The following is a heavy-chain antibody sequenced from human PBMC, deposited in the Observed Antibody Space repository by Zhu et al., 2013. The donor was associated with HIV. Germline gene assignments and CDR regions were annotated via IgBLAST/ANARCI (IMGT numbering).Heavy chain of an antibody. CDR3: ARALRPTVMTMFNWFDP. CDR1: GYTLTNYY. J-gene: IGHJ5*02. Sequence: QVQLVQSGAEVKKPGASVKVSCKASGYTLTNYYMHWVRQAPGQGLEWMGIINPSGGSTGYAQKFQGRVRMTRDTSTSTVHMELSSLRSEDTAVYYCARALRPTVMTMFNWFDPWGQGTLVTVSS. V-gene: IGHV1-46*01. D-gene: IGHD4-17*01. CDR2: INPSGGST.